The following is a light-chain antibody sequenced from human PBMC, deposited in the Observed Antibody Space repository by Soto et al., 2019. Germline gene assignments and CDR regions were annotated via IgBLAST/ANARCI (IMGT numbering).Light chain of an antibody. V-gene: IGKV1-39*01. CDR2: STS. J-gene: IGKJ1*01. Sequence: DIQMTQSPSSLSASVGDRVTITCRASQSVNRYLNWYQQKEGKAPKLLIYSTSILESGVPSRFSASGSRTDFTLNINSLQPEDFATYYCQQSYSNPRTFGQGTRVEVE. CDR3: QQSYSNPRT. CDR1: QSVNRY.